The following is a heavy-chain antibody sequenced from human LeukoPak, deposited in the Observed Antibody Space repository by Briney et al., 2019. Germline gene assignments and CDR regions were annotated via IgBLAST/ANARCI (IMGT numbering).Heavy chain of an antibody. V-gene: IGHV3-30-3*01. CDR1: GFTFSSYA. CDR2: ISYDGSNK. CDR3: ARDSSHYYDSSGYLDY. D-gene: IGHD3-22*01. Sequence: GGSLRLSCAASGFTFSSYAVHWVRQAPGKGLEWVTVISYDGSNKYYADSVKGRFTISRDNSKNTLYLQMNSLRAEDTAVYYCARDSSHYYDSSGYLDYWGQGTPVTVSS. J-gene: IGHJ4*02.